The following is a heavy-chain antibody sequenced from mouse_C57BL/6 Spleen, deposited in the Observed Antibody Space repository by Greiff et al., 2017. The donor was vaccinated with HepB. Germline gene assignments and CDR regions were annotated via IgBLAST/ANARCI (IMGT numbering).Heavy chain of an antibody. CDR3: ARWPTTVVAFDY. CDR1: GYAFSSSW. D-gene: IGHD1-1*01. Sequence: VQLQQSGPELVKPGASVKISCKASGYAFSSSWMNWVKQRPGKGLEWIGRINPGDGDTNYNGKFKGKATLTADKSSSTAYMQLSSLTSEDSAVYFCARWPTTVVAFDYWGQDTTLTVSS. CDR2: INPGDGDT. J-gene: IGHJ2*01. V-gene: IGHV1-82*01.